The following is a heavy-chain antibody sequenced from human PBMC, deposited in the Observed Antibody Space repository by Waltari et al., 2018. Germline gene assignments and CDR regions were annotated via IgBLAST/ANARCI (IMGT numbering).Heavy chain of an antibody. Sequence: QVQLVQSGAEVKKPGASVKVSCKVSGYTLTELSMHWVRQAPGKGLEWMGGVDPEDGETIYAQQCQGRVTMTEDTSTDTAYMELSSLRSEDTAVYYCATTQAAGSFEDYFDYWGQGTLVTVSS. D-gene: IGHD6-25*01. CDR3: ATTQAAGSFEDYFDY. V-gene: IGHV1-24*01. CDR2: VDPEDGET. CDR1: GYTLTELS. J-gene: IGHJ4*02.